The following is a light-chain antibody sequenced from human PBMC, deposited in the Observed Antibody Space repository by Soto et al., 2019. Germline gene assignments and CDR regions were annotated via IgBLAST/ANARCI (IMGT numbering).Light chain of an antibody. CDR3: SSYAGSNMGV. V-gene: IGLV2-8*01. Sequence: QSALTQPPSASGSPGQSVTISCTGTSSDVGGYKFVSWYQQHPGKAPKLIIYEVSQRPSGVPDRFSASKSGDTASLTVSGLRAEDEADYYCSSYAGSNMGVFGSATKLTVL. CDR2: EVS. CDR1: SSDVGGYKF. J-gene: IGLJ1*01.